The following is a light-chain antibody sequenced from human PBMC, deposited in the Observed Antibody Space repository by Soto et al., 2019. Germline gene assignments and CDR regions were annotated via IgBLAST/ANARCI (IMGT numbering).Light chain of an antibody. V-gene: IGKV3-20*01. CDR3: QQYGSSST. CDR2: GAS. Sequence: EIVLTQSPGTLSLSPGERATLSCRASQSVTSTYLAWYQQKPGQAPRLLIHGASSRDTGIPDRISGSGSGTDSTLTIRRLQPEDFAVYYCQQYGSSSTVGQGTKGDIK. CDR1: QSVTSTY. J-gene: IGKJ1*01.